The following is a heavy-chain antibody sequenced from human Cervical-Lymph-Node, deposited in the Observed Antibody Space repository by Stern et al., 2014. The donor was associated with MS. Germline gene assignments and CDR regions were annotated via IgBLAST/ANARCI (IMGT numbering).Heavy chain of an antibody. CDR3: ARIKFGDYDYGMDV. Sequence: QVTLKESGPALVKPTQTLTLTCTFSGFALSTSGMCVSWIRQPPGKALEWLARIDWDDDRYYSPSLNTRLTISKDTSKNQVVLTMTDMDPVDTATYYCARIKFGDYDYGMDVWGQGTTVTVSS. D-gene: IGHD3-16*01. J-gene: IGHJ6*02. CDR1: GFALSTSGMC. V-gene: IGHV2-70*15. CDR2: IDWDDDR.